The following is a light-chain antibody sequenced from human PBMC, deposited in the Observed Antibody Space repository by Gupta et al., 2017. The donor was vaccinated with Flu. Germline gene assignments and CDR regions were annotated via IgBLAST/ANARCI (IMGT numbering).Light chain of an antibody. CDR3: QSYDSSLSGSL. CDR2: TNN. Sequence: QSVLTQPPSVSGAPGQRVTIPCTGSSSNIGAGYDVHWYQHHPGTVPRLLIYTNNNRPSGVPDRFSGSKSATSASLAITGLQAEDEADYYCQSYDSSLSGSLFGGGTKLTVL. V-gene: IGLV1-40*01. CDR1: SSNIGAGYD. J-gene: IGLJ3*02.